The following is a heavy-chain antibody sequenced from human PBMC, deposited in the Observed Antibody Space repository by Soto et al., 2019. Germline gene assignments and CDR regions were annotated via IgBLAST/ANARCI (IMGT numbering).Heavy chain of an antibody. V-gene: IGHV3-33*01. CDR2: IWYDGSNK. CDR1: GFTFSSYG. Sequence: QVQLVESGGGVVQPGRSLRLSCAASGFTFSSYGMHWVRQAPGKGLEWVAVIWYDGSNKYYADSVKGRFTISRDNSKNTLYLQMNSLRAEDTAEYYCARGLGVTHLFDYWGQGTLVTVSS. D-gene: IGHD2-21*02. CDR3: ARGLGVTHLFDY. J-gene: IGHJ4*02.